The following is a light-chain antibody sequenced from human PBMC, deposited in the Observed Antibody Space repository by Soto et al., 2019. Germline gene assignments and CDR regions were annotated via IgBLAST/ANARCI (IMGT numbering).Light chain of an antibody. Sequence: AIRMTQSPSSFSASTGDSVTITCRASQGISCYLAWYQQKPGKAPKLLIYDASSLESGVPSRFSGSGSGTGFTLTISSLQPDDFATYYCQQYHTYLSFGGGTKVDIK. CDR1: QGISCY. V-gene: IGKV1-8*01. CDR3: QQYHTYLS. CDR2: DAS. J-gene: IGKJ4*01.